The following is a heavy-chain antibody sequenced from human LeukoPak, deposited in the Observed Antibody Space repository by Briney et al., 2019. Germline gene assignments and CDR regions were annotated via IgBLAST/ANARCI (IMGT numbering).Heavy chain of an antibody. J-gene: IGHJ4*02. CDR1: GYPFTNYE. CDR3: ARGGIHSSGSLRTFDL. CDR2: MNSNSGFT. D-gene: IGHD3-22*01. Sequence: GASVKVSCKASGYPFTNYEVHWVRQASGHGLEWMGWMNSNSGFTGYAQKFRGRVTMTRDTSISTAYMELSSLRSEDTAVYYCARGGIHSSGSLRTFDLWGQGTLVTVSS. V-gene: IGHV1-8*01.